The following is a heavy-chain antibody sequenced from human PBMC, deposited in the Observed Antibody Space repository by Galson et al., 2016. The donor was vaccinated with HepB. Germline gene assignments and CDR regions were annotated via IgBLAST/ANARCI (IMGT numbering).Heavy chain of an antibody. Sequence: SETLSLTCAVSGVSIRSDNWWTWVRQSPGKGLEWIGKIYHSGSTDHNPSLQSRVTISVDKSKNQFSLKLRSVTAADTAVYYCVKEAFVGSGKYHFLHGMDVWGQGITVIVSS. J-gene: IGHJ6*02. CDR1: GVSIRSDNW. CDR3: VKEAFVGSGKYHFLHGMDV. V-gene: IGHV4-4*02. CDR2: IYHSGST. D-gene: IGHD3-10*01.